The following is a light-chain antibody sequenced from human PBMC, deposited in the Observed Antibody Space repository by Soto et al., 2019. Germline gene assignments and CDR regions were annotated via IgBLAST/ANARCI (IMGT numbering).Light chain of an antibody. CDR1: QSVRSW. CDR3: QQYESYSPLT. CDR2: DAS. V-gene: IGKV1-5*01. Sequence: DIQMTQSAATLSASVGDRVTITCRASQSVRSWLAWYQQKPGTAPKLLIFDASRLESGVPSRFSGSASGTEFTLTISSLQPDDFATYYCQQYESYSPLTFGGGTKVDIK. J-gene: IGKJ4*01.